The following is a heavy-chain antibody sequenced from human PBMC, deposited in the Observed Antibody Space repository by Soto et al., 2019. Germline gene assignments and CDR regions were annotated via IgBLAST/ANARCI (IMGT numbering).Heavy chain of an antibody. CDR3: AKESGGERYSAYFDL. Sequence: QVQLVESGGGVVQPGTSLRLACEASGFTLSNIGMQWVRQAPGKGLEWVAVISAGGNTKYYADSVKGRFTISRDNFKNTLFLQMNSLRTEYTAVYYCAKESGGERYSAYFDLWGQGTRVTVSS. V-gene: IGHV3-30*18. CDR1: GFTLSNIG. J-gene: IGHJ4*02. CDR2: ISAGGNTK. D-gene: IGHD2-21*01.